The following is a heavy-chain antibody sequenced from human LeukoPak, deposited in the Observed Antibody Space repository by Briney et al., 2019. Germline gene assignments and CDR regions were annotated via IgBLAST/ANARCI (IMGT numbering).Heavy chain of an antibody. CDR2: ISAYNGNT. Sequence: ASVKVSCKASGYTFTSYGISWVRQAPGQGLEWMGWISAYNGNTNYAQKLQGRVTMTTDTSTSTAYMELRSLRSDDTAVYYCARGPYYYGSGSYCHFDYWGQGTLVTVSS. J-gene: IGHJ4*02. D-gene: IGHD3-10*01. CDR3: ARGPYYYGSGSYCHFDY. V-gene: IGHV1-18*01. CDR1: GYTFTSYG.